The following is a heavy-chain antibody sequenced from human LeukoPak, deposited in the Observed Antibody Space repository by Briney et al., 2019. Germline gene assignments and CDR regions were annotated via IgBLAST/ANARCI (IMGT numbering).Heavy chain of an antibody. J-gene: IGHJ4*02. Sequence: PSETLSLTCAVSGGSFSGSNWSWIRQPPGKGLEWIGEIYNSGSTIYNPSLKSRVTISVDTSKNQFSLNLISVTAADTAVYYCVRAYDYWGQGTLVTVSS. V-gene: IGHV4-34*01. CDR3: VRAYDY. CDR1: GGSFSGSN. CDR2: IYNSGST.